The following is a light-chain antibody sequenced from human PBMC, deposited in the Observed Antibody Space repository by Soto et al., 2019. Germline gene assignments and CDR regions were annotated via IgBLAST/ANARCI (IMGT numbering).Light chain of an antibody. J-gene: IGKJ1*01. V-gene: IGKV3-20*01. CDR3: QQYKEWPPWT. Sequence: DIVLTQSPGTLSLSPGERATLSCRASQSVSSNHLAWYQQKPGQAPRLLIYGGSSRATGIPVRFSGSGSETDFTLTITRLEPEDFAIYYCQQYKEWPPWTFGQGTKVDIK. CDR1: QSVSSNH. CDR2: GGS.